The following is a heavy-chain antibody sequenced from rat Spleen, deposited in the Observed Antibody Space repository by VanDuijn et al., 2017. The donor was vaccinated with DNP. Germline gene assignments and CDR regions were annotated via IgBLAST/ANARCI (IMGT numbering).Heavy chain of an antibody. D-gene: IGHD1-1*01. CDR2: MWSDGDT. CDR1: GFSLTSYH. CDR3: ARGLTTVVTPFGY. J-gene: IGHJ3*01. V-gene: IGHV2-32*01. Sequence: QVQLKESGPGLVQPSQTLSLTCTVSGFSLTSYHVHWIRQSPGKGLEWMGVMWSDGDTSYDSVLKSRLNISRDTSKSQVLLQMNSLQTEDTATYYGARGLTTVVTPFGYWGQGTLVTVSS.